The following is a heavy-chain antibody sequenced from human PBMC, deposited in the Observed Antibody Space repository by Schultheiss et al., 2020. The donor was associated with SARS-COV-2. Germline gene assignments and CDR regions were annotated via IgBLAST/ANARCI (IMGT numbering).Heavy chain of an antibody. CDR1: GGSISSGGYY. D-gene: IGHD6-6*01. CDR2: IYYSGGT. CDR3: ARLAARRGWFDP. Sequence: LRLSCTVSGGSISSGGYYWSWIRQHPGKGLEWIGYIYYSGGTYYNPSLKSRVTISVDTSKNQFSLKLSSVTAADTAVYYCARLAARRGWFDPWGQGTLVTVSS. J-gene: IGHJ5*02. V-gene: IGHV4-31*03.